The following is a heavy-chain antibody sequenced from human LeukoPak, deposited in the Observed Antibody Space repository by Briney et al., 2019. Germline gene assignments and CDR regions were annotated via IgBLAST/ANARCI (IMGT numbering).Heavy chain of an antibody. D-gene: IGHD4-17*01. V-gene: IGHV3-30*14. J-gene: IGHJ4*02. CDR3: ARALSTSSYGHYGYAFDS. CDR1: GFTFSSYA. Sequence: PGGSLRLSCAASGFTFSSYAMHWVRQAPGKGLEWVAVISYDGSNKYYAASVKGRFTTSRDNSKNTLFLQMNSLRAEDTAVYYCARALSTSSYGHYGYAFDSWGQGTLVTVSS. CDR2: ISYDGSNK.